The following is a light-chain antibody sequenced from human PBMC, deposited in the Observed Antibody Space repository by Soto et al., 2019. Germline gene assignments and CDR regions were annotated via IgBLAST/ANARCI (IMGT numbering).Light chain of an antibody. CDR1: QSVGTN. J-gene: IGKJ5*01. CDR3: QQLNYWPRIT. Sequence: EIVLTQSPATLSLSAGERATLSCRASQSVGTNLAWYQQRPGQAPRLLVYGASTRASGIPPRFSGSGSGTDFTLTISSLQSEDFAVYYCQQLNYWPRITFGQGTRLEIK. V-gene: IGKV3-15*01. CDR2: GAS.